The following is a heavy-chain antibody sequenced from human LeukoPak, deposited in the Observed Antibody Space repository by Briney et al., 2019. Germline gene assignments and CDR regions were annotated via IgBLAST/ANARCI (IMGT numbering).Heavy chain of an antibody. V-gene: IGHV1-18*01. D-gene: IGHD3-3*01. Sequence: DSVKVSCKASGYTFTSYGISWVRQAPGQGLEWMGWISTYNGKTNYAQKLQGRVTMTTDTSTSTAYMELRSLRSDDTAVYYCARDPPQDYDFWSFYYYYGMDVWGQGTTVTVSS. CDR1: GYTFTSYG. J-gene: IGHJ6*02. CDR2: ISTYNGKT. CDR3: ARDPPQDYDFWSFYYYYGMDV.